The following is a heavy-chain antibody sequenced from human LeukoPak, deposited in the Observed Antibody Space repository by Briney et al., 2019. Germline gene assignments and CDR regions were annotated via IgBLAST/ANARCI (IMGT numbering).Heavy chain of an antibody. V-gene: IGHV1-18*01. CDR3: ARDDSAD. D-gene: IGHD2-21*01. CDR1: GYTFTNFG. Sequence: ASVKVSCKASGYTFTNFGISWVRQAPGQGLEWMGRISGYNDNPNYPQKLQGRVTLTTDTSTSTAYMELRSLRYDDTAVYYCARDDSADWGQGTLVTVSS. CDR2: ISGYNDNP. J-gene: IGHJ4*02.